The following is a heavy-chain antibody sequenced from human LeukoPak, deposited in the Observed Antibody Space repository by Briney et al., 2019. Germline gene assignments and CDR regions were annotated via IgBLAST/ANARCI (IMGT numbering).Heavy chain of an antibody. CDR2: ISYDGSNK. CDR1: GFTFSSYA. V-gene: IGHV3-30*04. D-gene: IGHD1-26*01. J-gene: IGHJ4*02. CDR3: ARDGIGWELLY. Sequence: GGSLRLSCAASGFTFSSYAMHWVRQAPGKGLEWVAVISYDGSNKYYADSVKGRFTISRDNSKNTLYLQMNSLRAEDTAVYYCARDGIGWELLYWGQGTLVTVSS.